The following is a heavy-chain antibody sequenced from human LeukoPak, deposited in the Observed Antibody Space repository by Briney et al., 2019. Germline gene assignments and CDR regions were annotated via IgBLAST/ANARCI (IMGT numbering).Heavy chain of an antibody. CDR3: ARDAGGEITMVRGVLDY. J-gene: IGHJ4*02. CDR1: GFTFSSYS. Sequence: GGSLRLSCAASGFTFSSYSMNWVRQAPGKGLEWVSSISSSSSYIYYADSVKGRCTISRDNAKNSLYLQMNSLRAEDTAVYYCARDAGGEITMVRGVLDYWGQGTLVTVSS. D-gene: IGHD3-10*01. V-gene: IGHV3-21*01. CDR2: ISSSSSYI.